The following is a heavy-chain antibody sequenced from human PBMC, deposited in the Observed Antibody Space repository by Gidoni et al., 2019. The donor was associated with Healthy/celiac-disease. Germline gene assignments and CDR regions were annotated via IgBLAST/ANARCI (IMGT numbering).Heavy chain of an antibody. CDR1: GGSISSYY. Sequence: QVQLQASGPGLVQPSETLSLPCTVSGGSISSYYWSWIRQPPGKGLEWIGYIYYSGSTNYHPSLKSRVTISVDTSKDQFSLKLSSVTAADTAVYYCARAGYSSGWYGYWGQGTLVTVSS. J-gene: IGHJ4*02. V-gene: IGHV4-59*01. D-gene: IGHD6-19*01. CDR2: IYYSGST. CDR3: ARAGYSSGWYGY.